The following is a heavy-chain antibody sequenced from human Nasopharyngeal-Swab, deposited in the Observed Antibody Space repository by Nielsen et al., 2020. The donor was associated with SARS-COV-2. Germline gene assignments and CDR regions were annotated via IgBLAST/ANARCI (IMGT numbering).Heavy chain of an antibody. Sequence: GGSLRLSCAASGFTFTSYSMNWVRQAPGKGLEWVSAISSSTTTTRYADSVKGRVTISRDNAKNSMYLQMNSLRADDTALYYCARARGYDFDYWGQGTLVTVSS. CDR1: GFTFTSYS. V-gene: IGHV3-21*01. CDR2: ISSSTTTT. J-gene: IGHJ4*02. CDR3: ARARGYDFDY. D-gene: IGHD5-12*01.